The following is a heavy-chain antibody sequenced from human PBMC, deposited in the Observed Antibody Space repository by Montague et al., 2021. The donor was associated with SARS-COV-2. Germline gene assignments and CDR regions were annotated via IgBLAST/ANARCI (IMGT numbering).Heavy chain of an antibody. CDR3: ARWDPQTLTLIGLRGKSASDY. V-gene: IGHV4-34*01. Sequence: SETLSLTRAVYGGSVRGYYWTWIRQSPGKGLEWIAEINYSGTTNYNFNPSLRSRVTISVDTSKSQFSLKLSSVTAADTGVYYCARWDPQTLTLIGLRGKSASDYWGQGTLVTVSS. CDR1: GGSVRGYY. J-gene: IGHJ4*02. CDR2: INYSGTT. D-gene: IGHD4-23*01.